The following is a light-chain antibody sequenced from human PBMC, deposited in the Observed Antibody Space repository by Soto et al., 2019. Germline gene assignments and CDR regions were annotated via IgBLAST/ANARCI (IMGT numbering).Light chain of an antibody. CDR3: QQRGT. CDR2: GAP. Sequence: EIVMTQSPGTPSVSPGEGATLACSASQSVSSNLAWYQQKPGQAPRLLIYGAPTRATGIPARFSRSGSGTEFPLTISSLEPEELAVYYCQQRGTFGPGTMVDV. CDR1: QSVSSN. V-gene: IGKV3-15*01. J-gene: IGKJ3*01.